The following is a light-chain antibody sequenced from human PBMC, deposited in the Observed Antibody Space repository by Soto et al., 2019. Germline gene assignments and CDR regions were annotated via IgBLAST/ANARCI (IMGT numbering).Light chain of an antibody. Sequence: QSALTQPASVSGSPGQSITISCTGTSSVVGGYNYVSWYQQYPGKAPKLMIYDVSNRPSGVSNRFSGSKSGNTASLTISGLQAEDEADYYCSSYTSSITLVFGGGTKVTVL. CDR1: SSVVGGYNY. J-gene: IGLJ2*01. V-gene: IGLV2-14*01. CDR2: DVS. CDR3: SSYTSSITLV.